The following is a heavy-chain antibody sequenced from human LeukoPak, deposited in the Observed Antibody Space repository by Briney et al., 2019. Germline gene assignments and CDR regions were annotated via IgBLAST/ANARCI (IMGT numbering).Heavy chain of an antibody. Sequence: GWALRLSRAGCGLTLIRYSLNWVRQAAGKGLEWVSSICISSSYIYYADSVKGRFPISRDNAKNSLYLQMNSLRAEDTAVYYCARDHSTSSSGWYLYYYYGMDVWGQGTTVTVSS. CDR2: ICISSSYI. CDR1: GLTLIRYS. CDR3: ARDHSTSSSGWYLYYYYGMDV. V-gene: IGHV3-21*01. J-gene: IGHJ6*02. D-gene: IGHD6-19*01.